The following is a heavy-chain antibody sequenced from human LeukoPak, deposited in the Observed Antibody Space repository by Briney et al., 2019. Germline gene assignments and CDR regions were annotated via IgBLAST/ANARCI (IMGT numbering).Heavy chain of an antibody. CDR2: ITSGGDYI. CDR1: GFTFNTFN. Sequence: GGSLRLPCAASGFTFNTFNMNWVRQAPGKGLEWVSSITSGGDYIYYADSVKGRFTTSRDNAKNSLSLQLNSLRVEDTAVYYCARGHYDVLAASYKWTPDYWGQGTLVTVSS. D-gene: IGHD3-9*01. CDR3: ARGHYDVLAASYKWTPDY. V-gene: IGHV3-21*01. J-gene: IGHJ4*02.